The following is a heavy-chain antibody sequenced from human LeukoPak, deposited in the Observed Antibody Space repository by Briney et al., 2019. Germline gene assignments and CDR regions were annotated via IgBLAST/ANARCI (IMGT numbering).Heavy chain of an antibody. CDR1: GYSVSSGYY. J-gene: IGHJ4*02. V-gene: IGHV4-38-2*02. CDR2: IYRSGST. Sequence: SETLSLTCTVSGYSVSSGYYWGWIRQPPGKGLEWIGSIYRSGSTYYNPSLMSRVTISIDTSKNQFSLKLSSVTAADTAVYFCARARDYFDSSGYLDFWGQGALVTVSS. CDR3: ARARDYFDSSGYLDF. D-gene: IGHD3-22*01.